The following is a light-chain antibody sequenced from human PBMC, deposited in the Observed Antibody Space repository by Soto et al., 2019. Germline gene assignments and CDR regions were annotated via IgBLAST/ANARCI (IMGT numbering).Light chain of an antibody. CDR2: EVN. J-gene: IGLJ1*01. CDR1: ISNVGSYKL. Sequence: QSALTQPAPVSGSPGQSITISCTGTISNVGSYKLVSWYQQHPGKAPKLMIFEVNKRPSGVSNRFSGSKSGNTASLTISGLKVEDEADYYCCSSGGSPTYVFGTGTKSPS. CDR3: CSSGGSPTYV. V-gene: IGLV2-23*02.